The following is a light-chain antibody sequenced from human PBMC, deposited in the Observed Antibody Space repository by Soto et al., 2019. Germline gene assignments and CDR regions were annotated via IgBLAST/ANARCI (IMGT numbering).Light chain of an antibody. V-gene: IGLV4-60*02. J-gene: IGLJ3*02. CDR2: LEGSGSY. CDR1: SGHSSYI. CDR3: ETWDFNTRV. Sequence: QLVLTQSSSASASLGSSVKLTCTLSSGHSSYIIAWHQQQPGKAPRYLMKLEGSGSYNKGSGVPDRFSGSSSGADRYLTIXXXXXXXXAXYYCETWDFNTRVFGGGTKLTVL.